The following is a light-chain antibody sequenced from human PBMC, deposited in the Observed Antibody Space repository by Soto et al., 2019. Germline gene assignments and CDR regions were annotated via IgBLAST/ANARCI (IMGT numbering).Light chain of an antibody. Sequence: EIVLTQSPATLSLSPGERATLSCRASESISSYLAWYQQRPGQAPSLLIYDASNRATGIPARFSGSGSGTDFTLTSDNLEPEDFAVYYYQQRSHCPLTFAGTPKVEI. CDR1: ESISSY. V-gene: IGKV3-11*01. J-gene: IGKJ4*01. CDR2: DAS. CDR3: QQRSHCPLT.